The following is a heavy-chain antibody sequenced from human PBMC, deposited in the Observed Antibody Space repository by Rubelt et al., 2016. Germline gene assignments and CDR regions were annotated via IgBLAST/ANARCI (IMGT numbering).Heavy chain of an antibody. CDR2: INHSGST. D-gene: IGHD5-24*01. Sequence: QVQLQQWGAGLLKPSETLSLTCAVYGGSFSGYYWSWIRQPPGKGLEWIGEINHSGSTNYNLSLKSRVRISVDTSKNQFSLKLSSVTAADTAVYDCARVWLQLKSGYYVDYWGQGTLVTVSS. CDR3: ARVWLQLKSGYYVDY. CDR1: GGSFSGYY. J-gene: IGHJ4*02. V-gene: IGHV4-34*01.